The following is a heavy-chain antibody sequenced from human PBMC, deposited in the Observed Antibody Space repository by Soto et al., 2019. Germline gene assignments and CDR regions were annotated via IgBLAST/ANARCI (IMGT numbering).Heavy chain of an antibody. CDR1: GYTFVNYA. J-gene: IGHJ4*02. CDR2: ISPRDGTT. CDR3: ARGGGTLDF. Sequence: QVQLVQSGTEVKKSGASVKVSCKASGYTFVNYAMYWVRQAPGQGPEWMGIISPRDGTTTYALNFQGRATMTRDAASSTVYMELSNLRSDDTAVYYCARGGGTLDFWGQGTLVTVSS. V-gene: IGHV1-46*01.